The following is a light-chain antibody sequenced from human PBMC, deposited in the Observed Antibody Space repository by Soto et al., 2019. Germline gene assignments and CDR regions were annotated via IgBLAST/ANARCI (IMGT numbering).Light chain of an antibody. J-gene: IGKJ1*01. CDR2: GAS. CDR1: QSIGSN. Sequence: EIVMTQSPATLSVSPGERATLSCRASQSIGSNLAWYQQKPSQAPRLLIFGASTRATGIPARFSGSGSGTEFTLTISSLEPEDFAVYYCQQYGSSPQTCGQGTKG. V-gene: IGKV3-15*01. CDR3: QQYGSSPQT.